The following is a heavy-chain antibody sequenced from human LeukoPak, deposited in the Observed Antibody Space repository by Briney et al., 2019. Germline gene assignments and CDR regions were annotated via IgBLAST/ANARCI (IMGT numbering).Heavy chain of an antibody. CDR1: GLIFSNYA. CDR3: AKGMSGSSPYNWFDP. CDR2: IGGSGVNT. J-gene: IGHJ5*02. D-gene: IGHD1-26*01. Sequence: PGGSLRLSCAASGLIFSNYAMSWVRQAPGKGLEWVSVIGGSGVNTYYADSVKGRFTISRDNSKNTLFLQMNSLRAEGTAVYYCAKGMSGSSPYNWFDPWGQGTLVTVS. V-gene: IGHV3-23*01.